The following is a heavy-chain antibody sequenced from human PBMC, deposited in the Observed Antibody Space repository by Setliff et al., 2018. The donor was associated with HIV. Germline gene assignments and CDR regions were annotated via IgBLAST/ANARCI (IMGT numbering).Heavy chain of an antibody. D-gene: IGHD6-19*01. V-gene: IGHV4-4*07. Sequence: SETLSLTCTVSGDSINNYYWNWIRQPAGKGLEWIGRIHSSGSANYSPSLESRVTMSIDTSKSQFSLRLTSVTVADTAVYYCARELEYSSGWFLVDYWGQGALVTVS. CDR3: ARELEYSSGWFLVDY. CDR2: IHSSGSA. CDR1: GDSINNYY. J-gene: IGHJ4*02.